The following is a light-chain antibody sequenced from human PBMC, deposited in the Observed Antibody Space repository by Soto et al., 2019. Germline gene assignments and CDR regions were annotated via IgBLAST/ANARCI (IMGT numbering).Light chain of an antibody. CDR1: SNDVGRYNF. CDR3: SSYTTSSTVV. J-gene: IGLJ1*01. Sequence: QSALTQPASVSGSPGQSITISCTGTSNDVGRYNFVSWYQQHPGKAPKLMIYEVSSRPSGVSNRFSGSKSGNTASLTISGLQPEDEADYYCSSYTTSSTVVFGTGTKLTVL. V-gene: IGLV2-14*03. CDR2: EVS.